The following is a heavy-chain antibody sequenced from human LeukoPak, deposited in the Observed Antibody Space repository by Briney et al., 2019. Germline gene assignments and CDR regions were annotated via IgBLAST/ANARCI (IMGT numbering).Heavy chain of an antibody. D-gene: IGHD3-22*01. Sequence: SETLSLTCAVYGGSFSGYYWSWIRQPPGKGLEWIGYIYYSGSTNYNPSLKSRVTISVDTSKNQVSLKLSSVTAADTAVYYCARRGWDYYDSSGYYYFDYWGQGTLVTVSS. J-gene: IGHJ4*02. CDR2: IYYSGST. CDR1: GGSFSGYY. CDR3: ARRGWDYYDSSGYYYFDY. V-gene: IGHV4-59*08.